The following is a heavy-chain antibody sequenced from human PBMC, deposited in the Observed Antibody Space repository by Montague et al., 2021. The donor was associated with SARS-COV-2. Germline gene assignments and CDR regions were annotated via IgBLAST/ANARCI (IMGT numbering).Heavy chain of an antibody. D-gene: IGHD6-13*01. J-gene: IGHJ4*02. CDR3: VRVGVSNWYSFFDY. CDR1: GGSVSSSY. Sequence: SETLSLTCTVSGGSVSSSYWSWIRQPPGKGLEWIAYIFNSGSTSYNPSLKSRVTISVDTSKNQLSLRLRSVTAADTAVYYCVRVGVSNWYSFFDYWGQGTLVTVSS. CDR2: IFNSGST. V-gene: IGHV4-59*02.